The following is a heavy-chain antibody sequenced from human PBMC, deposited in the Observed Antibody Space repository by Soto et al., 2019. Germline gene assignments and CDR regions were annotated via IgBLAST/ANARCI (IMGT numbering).Heavy chain of an antibody. CDR1: GGSISSYY. CDR2: IYYSGST. CDR3: ARTTIFGVVTPFNWFEP. D-gene: IGHD3-3*01. Sequence: SETLSLTCTVSGGSISSYYWGWIRQPPGKGLEWIGYIYYSGSTNYNPSLKSRVTISVDTSKNQFSLKLSSVTAADTAVYYCARTTIFGVVTPFNWFEPWGQGTLVTVSS. J-gene: IGHJ5*02. V-gene: IGHV4-59*08.